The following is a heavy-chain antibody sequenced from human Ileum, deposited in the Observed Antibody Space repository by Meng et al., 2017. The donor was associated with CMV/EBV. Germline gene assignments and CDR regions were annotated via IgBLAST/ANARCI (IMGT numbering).Heavy chain of an antibody. CDR3: ARSPGFWSFDY. V-gene: IGHV4-4*01. Sequence: TCAVSGDSISNHVWWNWVRQSPGKGLEWIGEISHSEDTKFNPSIQSRVTISLDKTNNHFSLRLTSVTAADTGVYFCARSPGFWSFDYWGRGTLVTVSS. D-gene: IGHD2-8*02. CDR1: GDSISNHVW. CDR2: ISHSEDT. J-gene: IGHJ4*02.